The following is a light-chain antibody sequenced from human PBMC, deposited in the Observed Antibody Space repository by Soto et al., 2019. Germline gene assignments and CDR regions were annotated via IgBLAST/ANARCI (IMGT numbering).Light chain of an antibody. Sequence: EIVLTQSPGTLSLSPGERATLSCRASQSVSSSYLAWYQQKPDQAPRSPIYGASTRATGSPDRFSSTGSGTDSTLTLSRLEPEDFAVYCCQQYGCSPPYTVGRGTKLEIK. J-gene: IGKJ2*01. V-gene: IGKV3-20*01. CDR2: GAS. CDR1: QSVSSSY. CDR3: QQYGCSPPYT.